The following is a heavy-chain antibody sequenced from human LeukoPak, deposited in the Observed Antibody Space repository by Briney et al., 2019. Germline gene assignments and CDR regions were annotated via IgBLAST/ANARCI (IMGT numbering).Heavy chain of an antibody. Sequence: GGSLRLSCAASGFTFSSYGMHWVRQAPGKGLEWVAVISYDGSNKYYADSVKGRFTISRDNSKNTLYLQINSLRAEDTAVYYCATWTGITPYWGQGTLVTVSS. CDR2: ISYDGSNK. V-gene: IGHV3-30*03. D-gene: IGHD1-20*01. CDR1: GFTFSSYG. J-gene: IGHJ4*02. CDR3: ATWTGITPY.